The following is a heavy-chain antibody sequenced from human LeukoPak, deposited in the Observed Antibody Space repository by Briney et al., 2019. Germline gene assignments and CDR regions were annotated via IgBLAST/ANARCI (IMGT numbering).Heavy chain of an antibody. J-gene: IGHJ4*02. CDR3: ATDRGWRTSGYYLYYFEY. Sequence: GGSLRLSCAASGFTFSSYAMSWVRQAPGKGLEWVASIKHDGSEKYYVDSVRGRFTISRDNTKNSLYLQMSSLRAEDTAVYYCATDRGWRTSGYYLYYFEYWGQGTLVTFSS. V-gene: IGHV3-7*01. CDR1: GFTFSSYA. CDR2: IKHDGSEK. D-gene: IGHD3-3*01.